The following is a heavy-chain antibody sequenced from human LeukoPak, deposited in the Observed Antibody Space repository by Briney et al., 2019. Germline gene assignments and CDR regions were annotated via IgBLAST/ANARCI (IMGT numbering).Heavy chain of an antibody. CDR1: GFTFSSYS. CDR2: ISSSSSTI. Sequence: GGSLRLSCAASGFTFSSYSMNWVRQAPGKGLEWVSYISSSSSTIYYADSVKGRFTISRDNAKNSLYLQMNSLKTEDTAVYYCTTDLGSLYYYDSSGNQDYWGQGTLVTVSS. D-gene: IGHD3-22*01. CDR3: TTDLGSLYYYDSSGNQDY. V-gene: IGHV3-48*01. J-gene: IGHJ4*02.